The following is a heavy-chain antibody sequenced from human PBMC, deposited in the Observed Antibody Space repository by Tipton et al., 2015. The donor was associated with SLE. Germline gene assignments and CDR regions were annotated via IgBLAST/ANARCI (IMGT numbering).Heavy chain of an antibody. D-gene: IGHD3-10*01. CDR1: GGSFSGYY. Sequence: LRLSCAVYGGSFSGYYWSWIRQPPGKGLEWIGEINHSGSTNYNPSLKSRVTISVDTSKNQFSLKLSSVTAADTAVYYCAGPFGVRGVRGYYYYGMDVWGQGTTVTVSS. CDR2: INHSGST. J-gene: IGHJ6*02. V-gene: IGHV4-34*01. CDR3: AGPFGVRGVRGYYYYGMDV.